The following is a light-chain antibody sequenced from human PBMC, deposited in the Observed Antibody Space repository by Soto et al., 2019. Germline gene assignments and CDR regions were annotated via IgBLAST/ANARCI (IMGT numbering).Light chain of an antibody. CDR3: AAFDDSLNGPV. CDR1: SSNIGSNI. V-gene: IGLV1-44*01. Sequence: SVVTQPPSASGSPGQRVTISCSGSSSNIGSNIVNWYQHLPGTAPKLLIYNNDQRPSGVPDRFSGSKSGTSASLAISGLQSEDEADYYCAAFDDSLNGPVFGGGTKLTVL. J-gene: IGLJ2*01. CDR2: NND.